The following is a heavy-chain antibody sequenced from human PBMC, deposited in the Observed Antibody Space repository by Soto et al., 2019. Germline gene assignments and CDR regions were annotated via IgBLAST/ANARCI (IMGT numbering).Heavy chain of an antibody. CDR2: INHSGST. Sequence: QVQLQQWGAGLLKPSETLSLTCAVYGGSFSGYYWSWIRQPPGKGLEWIGEINHSGSTNYNPSLNSRVTISVEQSKCQCAHELSSVTAADTAGYYWARGRHEPRLRYFQHWGQGTLVTVSS. CDR1: GGSFSGYY. CDR3: ARGRHEPRLRYFQH. J-gene: IGHJ1*01. V-gene: IGHV4-34*01.